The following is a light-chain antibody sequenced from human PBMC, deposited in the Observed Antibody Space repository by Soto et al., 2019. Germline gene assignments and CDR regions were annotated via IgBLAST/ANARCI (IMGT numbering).Light chain of an antibody. Sequence: QSVLTQPPSASGTPGQTVIISCSGSRSDIGSNSVNWYQHLPGTAPKLLIYNNNQRPSGVPDRFSGSKSGTSASLAISGLQSEDEADYICAAWDDSLNGYVFGLGTKVTVL. CDR1: RSDIGSNS. J-gene: IGLJ1*01. CDR3: AAWDDSLNGYV. V-gene: IGLV1-44*01. CDR2: NNN.